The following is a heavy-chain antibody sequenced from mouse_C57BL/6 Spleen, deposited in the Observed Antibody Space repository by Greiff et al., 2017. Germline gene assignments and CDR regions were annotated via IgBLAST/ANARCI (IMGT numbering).Heavy chain of an antibody. V-gene: IGHV3-6*01. J-gene: IGHJ2*01. CDR3: AREDYGSSVDY. Sequence: EESGPGLVKPSQSLSLTCSVTGYSITSGYYWNWIRQFPGNKLEWMGYISYDGSNNYNPSLKNRISITRDTSKNQFFLKLNSVTTEDTATYYCAREDYGSSVDYWGQGTTLTVSS. D-gene: IGHD1-1*01. CDR2: ISYDGSN. CDR1: GYSITSGYY.